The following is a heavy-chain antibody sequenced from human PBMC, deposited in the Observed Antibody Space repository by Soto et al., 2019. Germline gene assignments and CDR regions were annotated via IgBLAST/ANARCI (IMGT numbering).Heavy chain of an antibody. CDR1: GFTFRGYG. CDR2: ISYDGSIK. CDR3: ANSEYSRYKNIDV. Sequence: GGALRLSCAASGFTFRGYGMHWVRQAPGRGLEWVALISYDGSIKYYADSVRGRFTISRDNSKNTLYLQMNSLRAEDTAVYYCANSEYSRYKNIDVWGQGTTVTVSS. D-gene: IGHD5-18*01. V-gene: IGHV3-30*18. J-gene: IGHJ6*02.